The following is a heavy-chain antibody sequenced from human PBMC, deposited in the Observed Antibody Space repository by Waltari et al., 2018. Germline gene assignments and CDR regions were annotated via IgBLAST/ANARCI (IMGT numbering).Heavy chain of an antibody. D-gene: IGHD4-17*01. V-gene: IGHV4-61*05. Sequence: QLQLQESGPGLVKPSETLSLTCTVSGGSINSSSYYWAWIRQPPGKGLEWIGYIYTSGSTNYNPSLKSRVTISVDTSKNQFSLKLSSVTAADTAVYYCARATTTHYYYYGMDVWGQGTTVTVSS. J-gene: IGHJ6*02. CDR2: IYTSGST. CDR1: GGSINSSSYY. CDR3: ARATTTHYYYYGMDV.